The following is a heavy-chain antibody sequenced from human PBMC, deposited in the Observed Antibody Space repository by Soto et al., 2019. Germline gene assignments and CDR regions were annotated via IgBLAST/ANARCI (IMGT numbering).Heavy chain of an antibody. J-gene: IGHJ4*02. V-gene: IGHV3-23*01. CDR1: GFTFSNYD. CDR2: ISGSGAAT. Sequence: EVLLLESGGDLVQPGGSLRLSCEASGFTFSNYDMSWVRQAPGKGLEWVSDISGSGAATYYTDSVKGRFTISRDNSKNTLFLRMNSLRAEDTAVYYRVKVPPAAPHFDSWGQGTLVTVSS. CDR3: VKVPPAAPHFDS. D-gene: IGHD2-2*01.